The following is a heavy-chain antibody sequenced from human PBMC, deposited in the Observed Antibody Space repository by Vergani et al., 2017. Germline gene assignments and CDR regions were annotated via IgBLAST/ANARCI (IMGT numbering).Heavy chain of an antibody. V-gene: IGHV3-30-3*01. CDR3: AREREQWLRDCFDY. J-gene: IGHJ4*02. CDR1: GFTFSSYA. D-gene: IGHD6-19*01. Sequence: QVQLVESGGGVVQPGRSLRLSCAASGFTFSSYAMHWVRQAPGKGLEWVAVISYDGSNKYYADSVKGRFTISRDNSKNTLYLQMNSLRAEDTAVYYCAREREQWLRDCFDYGGQGTLVTVSS. CDR2: ISYDGSNK.